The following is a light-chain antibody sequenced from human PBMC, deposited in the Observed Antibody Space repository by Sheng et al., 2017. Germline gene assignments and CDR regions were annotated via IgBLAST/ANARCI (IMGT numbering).Light chain of an antibody. V-gene: IGKV1-33*01. CDR1: QDIATY. Sequence: DIQMIQSPSSLSASLGDSITITCQASQDIATYLTWYQQRPTQGPKLLIYAASRLEPGVPSRFSGSGSWDTILLSPSLTSTPEDVATYYCQQYDNIHLTFGGGTEGGD. CDR3: QQYDNIHLT. CDR2: AAS. J-gene: IGKJ4*01.